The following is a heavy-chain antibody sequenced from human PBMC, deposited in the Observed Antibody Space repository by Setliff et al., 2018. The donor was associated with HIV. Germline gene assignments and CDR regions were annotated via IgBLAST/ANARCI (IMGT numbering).Heavy chain of an antibody. V-gene: IGHV3-48*01. J-gene: IGHJ4*02. CDR2: ISSSSGTI. CDR3: ARDSSRGDRPRY. CDR1: GFTFNTYS. Sequence: GGSLRLSCVVSGFTFNTYSMNWVRQAPGKGLEWVSYISSSSGTIKHYADSVEGRFTISRDNAKNSLYLQMNSLRAEDTAVYYCARDSSRGDRPRYWGQGTLVTVSS. D-gene: IGHD2-21*02.